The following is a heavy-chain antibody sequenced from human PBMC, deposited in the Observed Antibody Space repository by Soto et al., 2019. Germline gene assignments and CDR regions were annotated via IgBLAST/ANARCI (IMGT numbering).Heavy chain of an antibody. CDR1: GGTFSSYA. Sequence: QVQLVQSGAEVKKPGSSVKVSCKASGGTFSSYAISWVRQAPGQGLEWMGGIIPIFGTANYAQKFQGRVTITADESTRTAYMELSSLRSEDAAVYYCASTGDYGDYPNYWYFDLWGRGTLVTVSS. D-gene: IGHD4-17*01. V-gene: IGHV1-69*01. CDR3: ASTGDYGDYPNYWYFDL. CDR2: IIPIFGTA. J-gene: IGHJ2*01.